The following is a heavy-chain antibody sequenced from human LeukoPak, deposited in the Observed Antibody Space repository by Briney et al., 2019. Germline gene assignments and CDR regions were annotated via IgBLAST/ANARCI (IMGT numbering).Heavy chain of an antibody. Sequence: PSETLSLTCTVSGGSISSSSYYWGWIRQPPGKGLEWIGSIYYSGNTNYNPSLKSRVTISVDTSKNQLSLKLSSVTAADTAVYYCACRLAGGNSPVGVFDIWGQGTMVTVSS. V-gene: IGHV4-39*07. CDR2: IYYSGNT. D-gene: IGHD4-23*01. CDR3: ACRLAGGNSPVGVFDI. J-gene: IGHJ3*02. CDR1: GGSISSSSYY.